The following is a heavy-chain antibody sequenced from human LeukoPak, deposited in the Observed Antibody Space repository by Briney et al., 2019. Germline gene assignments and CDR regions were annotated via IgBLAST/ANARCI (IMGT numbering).Heavy chain of an antibody. J-gene: IGHJ5*02. Sequence: SKTLSLTCAVYGGSFSGYYWSWIRQPPGKGLEWIGEINHSGSTNYNPSLKSRVTISVDTSKNQFSLKLSSVTAADTAVYYCARTPFYDFWSGYYNRPNWFDPWGQGTLVTVSS. V-gene: IGHV4-34*01. D-gene: IGHD3-3*01. CDR2: INHSGST. CDR3: ARTPFYDFWSGYYNRPNWFDP. CDR1: GGSFSGYY.